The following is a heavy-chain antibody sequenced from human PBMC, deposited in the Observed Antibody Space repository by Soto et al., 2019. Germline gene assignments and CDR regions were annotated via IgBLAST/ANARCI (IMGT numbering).Heavy chain of an antibody. Sequence: QVQLVQSGAEVKKPGSSVKVSCKASGGTFSSYAISWVRQAPGQGLEWMGGIIPIFGTANYAQKFQGRVTITADESTSTAYMELSSLRSEDTAVYYWVGVVAATLLIGFDPWGQGTLVTVSS. D-gene: IGHD2-15*01. CDR3: VGVVAATLLIGFDP. CDR1: GGTFSSYA. J-gene: IGHJ5*02. V-gene: IGHV1-69*12. CDR2: IIPIFGTA.